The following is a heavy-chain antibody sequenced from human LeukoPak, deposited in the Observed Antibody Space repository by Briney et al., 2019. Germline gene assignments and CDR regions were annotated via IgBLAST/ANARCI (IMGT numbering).Heavy chain of an antibody. CDR1: GYTFTGYY. J-gene: IGHJ4*02. D-gene: IGHD2-21*02. Sequence: ASVKVSCKASGYTFTGYYMHWVRQAPGQGLTWMGWINPNTGVTNYAQKFQGRVTMTRATSINTAYMELDRLASDDTAIYYCARSYCGGDCYWTIDYWGQGTLVTVSS. CDR2: INPNTGVT. CDR3: ARSYCGGDCYWTIDY. V-gene: IGHV1-2*02.